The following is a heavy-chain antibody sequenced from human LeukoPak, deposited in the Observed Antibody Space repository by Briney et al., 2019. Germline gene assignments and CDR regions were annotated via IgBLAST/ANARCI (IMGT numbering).Heavy chain of an antibody. CDR2: IKQDGSEK. J-gene: IGHJ3*02. CDR3: ARLVDDSSGYYGTAGAFDI. D-gene: IGHD3-22*01. Sequence: GGSLRLSCAASGFTFSSYWMSWVRQAPGKGLEWVANIKQDGSEKYYVDSVKGRFTISRDNAKNSLYLQMNSLRAEDTAVYYCARLVDDSSGYYGTAGAFDIWGQGTMVTVSS. CDR1: GFTFSSYW. V-gene: IGHV3-7*01.